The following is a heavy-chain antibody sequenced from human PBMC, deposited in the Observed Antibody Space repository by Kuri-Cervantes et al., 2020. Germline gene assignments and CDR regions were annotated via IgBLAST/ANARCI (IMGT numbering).Heavy chain of an antibody. Sequence: SVKVSCKASGGTFSSYAISWVRQAPGQGLEWMGGIIPIFGTANYAQKFQGRVTMTRNTSISTAYMELSSLRSDDTAVYYCARVLAGSYFDYWGQGTLVTVSS. CDR3: ARVLAGSYFDY. CDR1: GGTFSSYA. D-gene: IGHD2-15*01. J-gene: IGHJ4*02. V-gene: IGHV1-69*05. CDR2: IIPIFGTA.